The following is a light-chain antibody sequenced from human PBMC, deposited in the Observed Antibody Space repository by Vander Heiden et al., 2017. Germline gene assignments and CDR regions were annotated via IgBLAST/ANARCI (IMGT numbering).Light chain of an antibody. CDR3: QQYNNWPQT. Sequence: EIVMTQSTATLSVSPGERATLSCRASQSVSSNLAGYQQKPGQSPRRLSYGASTRATGIPARCSGSGSGTEFTLTISSLQAEDCAVYYCQQYNNWPQTFGQGTKVEIK. J-gene: IGKJ1*01. V-gene: IGKV3-15*01. CDR1: QSVSSN. CDR2: GAS.